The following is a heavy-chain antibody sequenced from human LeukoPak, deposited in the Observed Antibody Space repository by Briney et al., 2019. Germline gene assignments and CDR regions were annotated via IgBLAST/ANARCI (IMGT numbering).Heavy chain of an antibody. CDR1: GSTFSSYA. D-gene: IGHD5-18*01. J-gene: IGHJ4*02. Sequence: GGSLRLSCAASGSTFSSYAMSWVRQAPGKGLEWVSAISGSGGSTYYADSVKGRFTISRDNSKNTLYLQMNSLRAEDTAVYYCAKSSGYSYGNFDYWGQGTLVTVSS. CDR2: ISGSGGST. CDR3: AKSSGYSYGNFDY. V-gene: IGHV3-23*01.